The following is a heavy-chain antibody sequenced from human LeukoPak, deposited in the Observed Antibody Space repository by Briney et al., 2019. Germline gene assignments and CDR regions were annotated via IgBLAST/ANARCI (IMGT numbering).Heavy chain of an antibody. CDR1: EFTFTSSA. CDR2: IVVGSDNT. J-gene: IGHJ4*02. Sequence: GASVKVSCEASEFTFTSSAVQWVRQARGQRLEWIGWIVVGSDNTDYAQKFQERVTITRDMSTTTAYMELSSLRSEDTAVYYCAADIDYYDGSGYYKNFDYWGQGTLVTVSS. CDR3: AADIDYYDGSGYYKNFDY. V-gene: IGHV1-58*01. D-gene: IGHD3-22*01.